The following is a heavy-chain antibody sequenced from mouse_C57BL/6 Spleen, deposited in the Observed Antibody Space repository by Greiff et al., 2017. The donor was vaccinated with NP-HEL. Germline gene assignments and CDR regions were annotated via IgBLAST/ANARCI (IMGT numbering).Heavy chain of an antibody. Sequence: EVILVESGGGLVKPGGSLKLSCAASGFTFSSYAMSWVRQTPEKRLEWVATISDGGSYTYYPDNVKGRFTISRDNAKNNLYLQMSHLKSEDTAMYYCARDGYYGGVFAYWGQGTLVTVSA. CDR2: ISDGGSYT. D-gene: IGHD2-3*01. CDR3: ARDGYYGGVFAY. V-gene: IGHV5-4*01. CDR1: GFTFSSYA. J-gene: IGHJ3*01.